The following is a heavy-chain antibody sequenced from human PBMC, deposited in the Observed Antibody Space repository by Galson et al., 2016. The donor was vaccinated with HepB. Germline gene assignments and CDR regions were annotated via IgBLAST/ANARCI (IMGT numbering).Heavy chain of an antibody. CDR3: ASYKDAGYDD. CDR2: ISSAGGL. D-gene: IGHD3-9*01. CDR1: GFSFSNYD. Sequence: SLRLSCAASGFSFSNYDIHWVRQVTGTGLEWVSAISSAGGLHYAASVRGRMTISRENAQNSVYIQMNSLRAEDTAVYFCASYKDAGYDDWGQGTLVTVSS. J-gene: IGHJ4*02. V-gene: IGHV3-13*05.